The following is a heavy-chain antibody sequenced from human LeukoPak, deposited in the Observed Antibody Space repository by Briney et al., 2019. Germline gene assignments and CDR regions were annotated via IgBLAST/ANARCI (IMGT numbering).Heavy chain of an antibody. CDR1: GYSFTSYW. CDR2: IYPGDSDT. V-gene: IGHV5-51*01. D-gene: IGHD2-2*01. J-gene: IGHJ6*03. CDR3: ARLGFPGVVPAIYMDV. Sequence: GESLKISCKGSGYSFTSYWIGWVRQMPGKGLEWMGIIYPGDSDTRYSPSFQGQVTISADKSISTAYLQWSSLKASDTAMHYCARLGFPGVVPAIYMDVWGKGTTVTVSS.